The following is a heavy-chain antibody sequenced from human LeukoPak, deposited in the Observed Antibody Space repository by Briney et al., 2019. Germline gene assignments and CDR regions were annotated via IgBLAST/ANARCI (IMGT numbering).Heavy chain of an antibody. CDR3: ARAQTGCSSTSCYQAPDY. V-gene: IGHV1-69*05. Sequence: SVKVSCKASGGTFSSYAISWARQAPGQGLEWMGGIIPIFGTANYAQKFRGRVTITTDESTSTAYMELSSLRSEDTAVYYCARAQTGCSSTSCYQAPDYWGQGTLVTVSS. CDR1: GGTFSSYA. CDR2: IIPIFGTA. J-gene: IGHJ4*02. D-gene: IGHD2-2*01.